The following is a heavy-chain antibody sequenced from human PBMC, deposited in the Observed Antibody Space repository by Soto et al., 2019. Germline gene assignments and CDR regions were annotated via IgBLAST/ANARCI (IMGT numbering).Heavy chain of an antibody. D-gene: IGHD2-21*02. CDR3: ARLNGPDAAIIAYCGGDCYSTYFDY. Sequence: SETLSLTCTVSGGSISSGDYYWSWIRQPPGKGLEWIGYIYYSGSTYYNPSLKSRVTISVDTSKNQFSLKLSSVTAADTAVYYCARLNGPDAAIIAYCGGDCYSTYFDYWGQGTLVTVSS. V-gene: IGHV4-30-4*01. CDR2: IYYSGST. J-gene: IGHJ4*02. CDR1: GGSISSGDYY.